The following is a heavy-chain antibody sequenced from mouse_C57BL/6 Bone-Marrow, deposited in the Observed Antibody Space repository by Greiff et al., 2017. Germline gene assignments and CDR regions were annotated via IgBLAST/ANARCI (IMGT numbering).Heavy chain of an antibody. D-gene: IGHD1-1*01. CDR2: IDPSDSYT. V-gene: IGHV1-69*01. J-gene: IGHJ3*01. CDR1: GYTFTSYW. Sequence: QVQLQQPGAELVMPGASVKLSCKASGYTFTSYWMHWVKQRPGQGLEWIGEIDPSDSYTNYNQKFKGKSTLTVDKSSSTAYMQLSSLTSEDSAVYYCARRAGSGYWFADWGQGTLVTVSA. CDR3: ARRAGSGYWFAD.